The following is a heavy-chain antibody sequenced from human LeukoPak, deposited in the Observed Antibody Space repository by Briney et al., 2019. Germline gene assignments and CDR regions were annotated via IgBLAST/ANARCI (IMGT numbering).Heavy chain of an antibody. V-gene: IGHV1-69*04. CDR2: IIPVLGIP. CDR3: ARDRSGGYKPEVFDY. Sequence: SVKVSCKASGTAFSSYAISWVRQAPGQGLEWMGRIIPVLGIPNYAQKFQGRVTITADKSTHSAYMELSSLRSEDTAVYYCARDRSGGYKPEVFDYWGQGTLVTVSS. CDR1: GTAFSSYA. J-gene: IGHJ4*02. D-gene: IGHD5-12*01.